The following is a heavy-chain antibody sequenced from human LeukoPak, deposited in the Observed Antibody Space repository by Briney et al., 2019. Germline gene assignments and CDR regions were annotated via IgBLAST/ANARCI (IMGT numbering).Heavy chain of an antibody. CDR2: IYSGGST. D-gene: IGHD5-18*01. V-gene: IGHV3-66*01. CDR3: ARTKIQLWSDSFDM. Sequence: GGSLRLSCAASGFTVIDNYMTWVRQAPGKGLEWVAVIYSGGSTYFADSVKGRFTISRDNSKNTLYLQMNSLRDEDTAVYYCARTKIQLWSDSFDMWGQGTMVTVSS. J-gene: IGHJ3*02. CDR1: GFTVIDNY.